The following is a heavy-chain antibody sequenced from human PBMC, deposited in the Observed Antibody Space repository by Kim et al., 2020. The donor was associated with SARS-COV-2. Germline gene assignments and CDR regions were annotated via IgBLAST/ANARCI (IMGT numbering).Heavy chain of an antibody. J-gene: IGHJ3*02. CDR3: ARKRYNWNSEIDAFDI. D-gene: IGHD1-7*01. Sequence: KCQGRVTITADESTSPAYMELSSLRSEDTAVYYCARKRYNWNSEIDAFDIWGQGTMVTVSS. V-gene: IGHV1-69*01.